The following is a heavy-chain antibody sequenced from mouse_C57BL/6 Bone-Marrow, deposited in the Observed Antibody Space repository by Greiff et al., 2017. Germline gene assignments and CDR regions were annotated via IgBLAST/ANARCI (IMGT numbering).Heavy chain of an antibody. CDR2: IYPGDGDT. CDR1: GYTFTSSW. Sequence: VQLQQPGAELVKPGASVKLSCKASGYTFTSSWMNWVKQRPGKGLEWIGRIYPGDGDTNYNGKFKGKATLTADKSSSTAYMQLSSLTSEDSAVYFCANYYGSSYDWYFDVWGTGTTVTVSS. CDR3: ANYYGSSYDWYFDV. V-gene: IGHV1-82*01. D-gene: IGHD1-1*01. J-gene: IGHJ1*03.